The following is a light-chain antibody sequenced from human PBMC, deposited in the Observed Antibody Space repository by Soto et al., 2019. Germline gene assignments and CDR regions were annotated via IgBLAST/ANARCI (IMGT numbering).Light chain of an antibody. J-gene: IGKJ2*01. CDR2: GAS. Sequence: EIVLTQSPGTLSLSPGERATLSCRASQSVSSSYLAWYQQKPGQAPRLLIYGASSRATGIPDRFSGSASGTDFTLTITRLEPEDSAVYYCHQYGNSPQTFGQGTKLEIK. V-gene: IGKV3-20*01. CDR1: QSVSSSY. CDR3: HQYGNSPQT.